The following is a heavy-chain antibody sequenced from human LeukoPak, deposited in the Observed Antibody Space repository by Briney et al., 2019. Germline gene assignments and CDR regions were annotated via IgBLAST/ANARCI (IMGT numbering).Heavy chain of an antibody. J-gene: IGHJ4*02. CDR3: ARVRRGGFFDY. CDR1: GFTFSSYW. D-gene: IGHD3-10*01. V-gene: IGHV3-7*01. CDR2: IKQAGSEK. Sequence: PGGSLRLSCAASGFTFSSYWMSWVRQAPGKGLEWVANIKQAGSEKYYVDSVKGRFTISRDNAKNSLYLQMNSLRAEDTAVYYCARVRRGGFFDYWGQGTLVTVSS.